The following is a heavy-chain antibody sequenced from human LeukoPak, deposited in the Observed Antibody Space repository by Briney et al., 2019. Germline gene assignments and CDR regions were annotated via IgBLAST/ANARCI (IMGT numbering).Heavy chain of an antibody. J-gene: IGHJ4*02. CDR3: ARSDVATGTPHDY. CDR1: GYSFTSYW. V-gene: IGHV5-51*01. D-gene: IGHD1-1*01. CDR2: IYPGDSDT. Sequence: GESLKISCKGSGYSFTSYWIAWVRQMPGKGLEWMGIIYPGDSDTRYSPSFQGQVTISADKSITTAYLQWSSLKASDTAMYYCARSDVATGTPHDYWGQGTLVTVSS.